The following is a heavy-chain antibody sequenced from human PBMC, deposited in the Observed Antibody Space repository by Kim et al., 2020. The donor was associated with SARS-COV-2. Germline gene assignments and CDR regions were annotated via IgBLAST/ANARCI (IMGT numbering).Heavy chain of an antibody. J-gene: IGHJ4*02. Sequence: SETLSLTCAVSGGSISSSNWWSWVRQPPGKGLEWIGEIYHSGSTNYNPSLKSRVTISVDKSKNQFSLKLSSVTAADTAVYYCARVTYGITMVRGVINYFDYWGQGTLVTVSS. CDR3: ARVTYGITMVRGVINYFDY. D-gene: IGHD3-10*01. V-gene: IGHV4-4*02. CDR2: IYHSGST. CDR1: GGSISSSNW.